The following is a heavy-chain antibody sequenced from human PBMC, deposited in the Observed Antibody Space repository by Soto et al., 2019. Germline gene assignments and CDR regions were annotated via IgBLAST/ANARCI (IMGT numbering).Heavy chain of an antibody. V-gene: IGHV4-59*11. Sequence: SETLSLTCTVSGGSISGHYWIWIRQSPTKGLEWIGHIFYSGSTNYNPSLKSRVTLSADTSKNQFSLRLSSVTAADTAVYYCARVGMSGWSPDYWGQGFLVTVSS. CDR3: ARVGMSGWSPDY. D-gene: IGHD6-19*01. CDR2: IFYSGST. J-gene: IGHJ4*02. CDR1: GGSISGHY.